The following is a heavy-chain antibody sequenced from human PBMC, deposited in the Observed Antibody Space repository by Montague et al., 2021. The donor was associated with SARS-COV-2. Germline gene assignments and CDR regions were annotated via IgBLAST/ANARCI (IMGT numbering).Heavy chain of an antibody. CDR2: ISQSGRT. CDR1: GGSFGDDH. D-gene: IGHD3-22*01. J-gene: IGHJ4*02. CDR3: ARGHLSVSMIVVVFTSASYHFDY. V-gene: IGHV4-34*01. Sequence: SETLSLTCAVYGGSFGDDHWSWIRQPPGKGLEWIGNISQSGRTNYNPSLKSRVTISVDTSKNQFSLKLTSVTAADTGLYFCARGHLSVSMIVVVFTSASYHFDYWGQGAQVTVSS.